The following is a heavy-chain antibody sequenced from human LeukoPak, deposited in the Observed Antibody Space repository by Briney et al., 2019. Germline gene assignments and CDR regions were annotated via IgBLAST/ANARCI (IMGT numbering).Heavy chain of an antibody. CDR1: GFSLSSYN. CDR3: ARLWDYGDFQNAFDI. CDR2: IRSGSSAI. Sequence: GGSLRLSCAASGFSLSSYNMNWVRQAPGKGLEWVSYIRSGSSAINYVDSVKGRFTVSRDNGKKSLYLQMNSLRAEDTAVYYCARLWDYGDFQNAFDIWGQGTTVTVSS. J-gene: IGHJ3*02. D-gene: IGHD4-17*01. V-gene: IGHV3-48*04.